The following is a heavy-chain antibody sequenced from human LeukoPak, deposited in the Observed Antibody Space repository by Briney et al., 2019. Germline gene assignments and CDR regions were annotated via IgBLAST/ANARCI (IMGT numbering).Heavy chain of an antibody. J-gene: IGHJ4*02. V-gene: IGHV3-48*02. CDR2: ITASSDNI. CDR3: ARGEHRSAWLIDY. CDR1: GFTFSDYS. Sequence: GGALRLSCVTTGFTFSDYSMNWVRQAPGKGLEWISYITASSDNINYADSVRGRFTISRDNAKNSLYLQMNSLRDDDTAVYYCARGEHRSAWLIDYWGQGTLVTVSS. D-gene: IGHD3-3*01.